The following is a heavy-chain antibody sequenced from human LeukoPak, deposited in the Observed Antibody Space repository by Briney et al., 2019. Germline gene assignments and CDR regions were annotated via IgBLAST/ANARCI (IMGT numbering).Heavy chain of an antibody. CDR2: ISGSGGST. Sequence: GGSLRLSCAASGFTFGSYAMSWVRQAPGKGLEWVSAISGSGGSTYYADSVKGRFTISRDNSKNTLYLQMNSLRAEDTAVYYCAKDQLPYYGSGAGDYWGQGTLVTASS. CDR3: AKDQLPYYGSGAGDY. V-gene: IGHV3-23*01. J-gene: IGHJ4*02. D-gene: IGHD3-10*01. CDR1: GFTFGSYA.